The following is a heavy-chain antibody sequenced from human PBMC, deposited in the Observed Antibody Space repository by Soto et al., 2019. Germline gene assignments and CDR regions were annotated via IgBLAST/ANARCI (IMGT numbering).Heavy chain of an antibody. CDR3: VRDPLIDY. J-gene: IGHJ4*02. CDR2: IKSKIDGGTS. CDR1: GFTFSHAW. V-gene: IGHV3-15*07. Sequence: GGSLRLSCGASGFTFSHAWMNWVRQAPGKGLEWVGRIKSKIDGGTSDYAAPVKGRFSISRDDSKDTLFLQMNSLKTEDTAVYYCVRDPLIDYWGQGTLVTVSS.